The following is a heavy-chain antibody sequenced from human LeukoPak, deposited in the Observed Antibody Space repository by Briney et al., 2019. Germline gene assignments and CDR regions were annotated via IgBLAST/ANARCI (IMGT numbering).Heavy chain of an antibody. Sequence: PGGSLRLSCAASGFTFSSYGMHWVRQPPGKGLEGVAFIRYDGSNKYYADSVKGRFTISRDNSKNTLYLQMNSLRAEDTAMYYCAGSSSGWYGEIWFDPWGQGTLVTVSS. CDR1: GFTFSSYG. CDR2: IRYDGSNK. CDR3: AGSSSGWYGEIWFDP. J-gene: IGHJ5*02. D-gene: IGHD6-19*01. V-gene: IGHV3-30*02.